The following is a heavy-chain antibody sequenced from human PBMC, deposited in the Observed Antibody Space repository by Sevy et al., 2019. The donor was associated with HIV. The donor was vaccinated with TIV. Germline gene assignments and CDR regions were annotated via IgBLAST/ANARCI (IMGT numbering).Heavy chain of an antibody. D-gene: IGHD3-16*01. Sequence: RGSLRLSSAASGLTLTTTGMSWVRQAPGKGLEWVAGVTSDGTTYYADSVRDRFTVSRDNSKNTLYLQLNSLRADDTAVFYCAGGDTTMITDLDYWGQGTLVTVSS. CDR3: AGGDTTMITDLDY. CDR2: VTSDGTT. J-gene: IGHJ4*02. V-gene: IGHV3-23*01. CDR1: GLTLTTTG.